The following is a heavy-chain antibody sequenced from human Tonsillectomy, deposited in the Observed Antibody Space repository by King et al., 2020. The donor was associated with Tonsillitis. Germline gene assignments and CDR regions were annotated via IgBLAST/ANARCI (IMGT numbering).Heavy chain of an antibody. D-gene: IGHD3-3*02. Sequence: EVQLVESGGGLVQPGGSLRLSCAASGFTFSDFWMTWVRQAPGKGLEWVANTKEDGSDKFYVASVKGRFSISRDNANNLLSLQMNSLRVEDTAVYYCVRPSHFTPDYWGQGTLVTVSS. CDR1: GFTFSDFW. J-gene: IGHJ4*02. CDR2: TKEDGSDK. CDR3: VRPSHFTPDY. V-gene: IGHV3-7*03.